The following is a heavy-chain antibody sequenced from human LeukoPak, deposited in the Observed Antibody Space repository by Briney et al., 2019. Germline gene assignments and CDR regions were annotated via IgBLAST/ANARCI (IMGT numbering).Heavy chain of an antibody. CDR1: GLNFTAFS. J-gene: IGHJ5*02. V-gene: IGHV3-21*01. D-gene: IGHD6-6*01. Sequence: PGESLRLSCVVSGLNFTAFSINSVRQAPGMGLEWVSSISTGTNYKYYADSVKGRFTISRDNAKNSVYLQMNSLRVGETAVYYCATGGLYSSSETWRKGTLVIVSS. CDR3: ATGGLYSSSET. CDR2: ISTGTNYK.